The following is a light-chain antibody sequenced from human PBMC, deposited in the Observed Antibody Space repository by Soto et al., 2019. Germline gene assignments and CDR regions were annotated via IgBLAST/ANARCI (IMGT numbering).Light chain of an antibody. Sequence: DIQMTQSPSTLSASVGDRVTITCRASQSISTWLAWYQQKPGKAPKLLIYKASSLESGVPSRFSGSGSGTEFTLTISCLQPDDSATYYCQQYINRWTFGQGTKVEIK. CDR1: QSISTW. J-gene: IGKJ1*01. V-gene: IGKV1-5*03. CDR2: KAS. CDR3: QQYINRWT.